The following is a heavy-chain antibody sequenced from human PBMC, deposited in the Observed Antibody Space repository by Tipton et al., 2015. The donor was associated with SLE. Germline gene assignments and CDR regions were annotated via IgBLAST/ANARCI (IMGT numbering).Heavy chain of an antibody. V-gene: IGHV4-59*08. D-gene: IGHD4-23*01. CDR3: ARHGNQDY. J-gene: IGHJ4*02. CDR2: IYYTGST. Sequence: TLSLTCNVSGDSISPYYWSWIRQPPGKGLEWIGYIYYTGSTFYNPSLNSRLTISVDTSKNQFSLKLSSVTAADTAVYYCARHGNQDYWGQGTLVTVSS. CDR1: GDSISPYY.